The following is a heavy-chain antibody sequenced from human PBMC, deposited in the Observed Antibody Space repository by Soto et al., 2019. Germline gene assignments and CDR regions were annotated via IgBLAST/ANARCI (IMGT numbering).Heavy chain of an antibody. V-gene: IGHV4-59*01. CDR3: ARVPAVASTIPSLWFDP. Sequence: LSLTCNVSGGSISRYYWSWIRQPPGKGLEWIGYIHYSGSTKYNPSLKSRVTISVDTSKNQFSLKLTSVTAADTAVYFCARVPAVASTIPSLWFDPWGQGTLVTVSS. D-gene: IGHD6-19*01. J-gene: IGHJ5*02. CDR1: GGSISRYY. CDR2: IHYSGST.